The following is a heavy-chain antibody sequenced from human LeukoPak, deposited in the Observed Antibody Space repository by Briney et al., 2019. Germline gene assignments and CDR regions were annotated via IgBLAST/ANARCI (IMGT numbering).Heavy chain of an antibody. J-gene: IGHJ4*02. V-gene: IGHV1-2*02. CDR1: GYTFTRSY. Sequence: ASVKVSCKAPGYTFTRSYMHWVRQAPGQGLEWVGWINPKSGGTHNVQKFQGGVTMTRDTSLSADYMEISGLRAVSTAVYYRARDSIAAAGTPPFFDCWSQGTLVTVSS. CDR3: ARDSIAAAGTPPFFDC. D-gene: IGHD6-13*01. CDR2: INPKSGGT.